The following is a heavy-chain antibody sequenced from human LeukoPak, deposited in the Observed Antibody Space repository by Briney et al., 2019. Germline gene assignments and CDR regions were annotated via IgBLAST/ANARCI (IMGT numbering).Heavy chain of an antibody. Sequence: GGPLRLSCAASGFTFSSYAMSWVRQAPGKGLEWVSGISGTGANTYDADSVRGRSSISRDNSKDTVYLQMNSLRAEDTAVYYCAKGRYYYGSGPPFDYWGQGTLVTVSS. CDR1: GFTFSSYA. J-gene: IGHJ4*02. D-gene: IGHD3-10*01. CDR3: AKGRYYYGSGPPFDY. V-gene: IGHV3-23*01. CDR2: ISGTGANT.